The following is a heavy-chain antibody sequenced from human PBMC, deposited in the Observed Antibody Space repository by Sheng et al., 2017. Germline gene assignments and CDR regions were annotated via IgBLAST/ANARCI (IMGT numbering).Heavy chain of an antibody. CDR1: GYTFTAYY. V-gene: IGHV1-2*02. CDR2: INPNSGVT. Sequence: QLVQSGAEVMKPGTSVKVSCRASGYTFTAYYMHWVRQAPGQGLEWMGWINPNSGVTNYAQKFQGRVTVTRDTSITTASMELSSLRSDDTAVYFCVKDTATSSCGSECYFHFDVWGQGTVVTVSS. D-gene: IGHD2-21*01. J-gene: IGHJ3*01. CDR3: VKDTATSSCGSECYFHFDV.